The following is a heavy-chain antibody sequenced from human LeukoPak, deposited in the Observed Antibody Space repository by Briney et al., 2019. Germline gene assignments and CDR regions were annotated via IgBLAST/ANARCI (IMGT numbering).Heavy chain of an antibody. V-gene: IGHV3-20*04. D-gene: IGHD2-21*01. Sequence: PGGFLRLSCAASGFTYDDYGMSWVRQAPGKGREWVSGINWNGGSTGYADSVKGRFTISRDNAKNSLYLQMNSLRAEDTALYYCARDVVVIATHFDYWGQGTLVTVSS. CDR2: INWNGGST. CDR3: ARDVVVIATHFDY. CDR1: GFTYDDYG. J-gene: IGHJ4*02.